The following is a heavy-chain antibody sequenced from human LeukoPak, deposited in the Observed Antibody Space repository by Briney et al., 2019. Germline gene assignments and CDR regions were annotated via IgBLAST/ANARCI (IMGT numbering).Heavy chain of an antibody. CDR3: AREWGLESSGYYYAY. CDR2: IIPIFGTA. V-gene: IGHV1-69*13. J-gene: IGHJ4*02. CDR1: GGTFSSYA. D-gene: IGHD3-22*01. Sequence: SVKVSCKASGGTFSSYAISWVRQAPGQGLEWMGGIIPIFGTANFAQKFQGRVSITADESTSTAFMELSSLRSEDTAVYYCAREWGLESSGYYYAYWGQGTLVTVSS.